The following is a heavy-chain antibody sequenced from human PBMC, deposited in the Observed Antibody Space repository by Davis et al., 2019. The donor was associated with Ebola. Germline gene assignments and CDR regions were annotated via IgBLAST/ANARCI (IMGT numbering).Heavy chain of an antibody. CDR1: GYTFTSYA. Sequence: AASVKVSCKASGYTFTSYAMHWVRQAPGQRLEWMGWINAGNGNTKYSQKFQGRVTITTDTSTTTAYMELRSLRSDDTAVYYCARGRYPTSSLDYWGQGTLVTISS. CDR2: INAGNGNT. CDR3: ARGRYPTSSLDY. D-gene: IGHD6-6*01. V-gene: IGHV1-3*01. J-gene: IGHJ4*02.